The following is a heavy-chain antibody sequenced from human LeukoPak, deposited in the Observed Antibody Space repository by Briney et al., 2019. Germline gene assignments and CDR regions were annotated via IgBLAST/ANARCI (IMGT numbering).Heavy chain of an antibody. V-gene: IGHV5-51*01. J-gene: IGHJ6*02. CDR1: GYSFTSYW. D-gene: IGHD2-2*02. Sequence: GESLKISCKGSGYSFTSYWIGWVRQMPGKGLEWMGIIYPGDSDTRYSPSFQGQVTISADKSISTAYLQWSSLKASDTAMYYCARHRHCSSTSCYTGCWDYYYYGMDVWGQGTTVTVSS. CDR3: ARHRHCSSTSCYTGCWDYYYYGMDV. CDR2: IYPGDSDT.